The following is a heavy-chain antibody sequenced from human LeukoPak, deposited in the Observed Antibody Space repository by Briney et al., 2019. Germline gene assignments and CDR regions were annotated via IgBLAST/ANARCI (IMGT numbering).Heavy chain of an antibody. CDR1: GYTFTSYG. Sequence: ASVKVSCRASGYTFTSYGISWVRQAPGQGLEWMGGISAYDGNTNYAQKVQGRVTMTTDSSTSTAYMELRTLRSDDTAVYYCAKMGASNSPIDYWGQGTLVTVSS. CDR2: ISAYDGNT. CDR3: AKMGASNSPIDY. D-gene: IGHD3-16*01. V-gene: IGHV1-18*01. J-gene: IGHJ4*02.